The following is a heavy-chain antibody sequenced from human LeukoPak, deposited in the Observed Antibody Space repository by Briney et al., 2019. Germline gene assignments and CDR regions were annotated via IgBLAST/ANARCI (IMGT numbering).Heavy chain of an antibody. CDR3: ARGPMGHCGCGSCF. CDR1: GFTFSSFE. Sequence: PGGSLRLSCAASGFTFSSFEMHWVRQAPGKGLEWVSFISSSISSTYYADSVKGRFTISRDNAKNSVYLQMNSLRADDTAVYYCARGPMGHCGCGSCFGGQGTLVTVAS. CDR2: ISSSISST. V-gene: IGHV3-48*03. D-gene: IGHD2-15*01. J-gene: IGHJ4*02.